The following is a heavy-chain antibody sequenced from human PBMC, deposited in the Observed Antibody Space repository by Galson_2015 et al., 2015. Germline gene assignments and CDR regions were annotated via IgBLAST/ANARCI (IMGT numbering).Heavy chain of an antibody. J-gene: IGHJ4*02. D-gene: IGHD6-13*01. CDR1: GYSISSGYF. CDR2: IYHSGST. CDR3: ARGGVAAGNWGY. V-gene: IGHV4-38-2*01. Sequence: ETLSLTCVVSGYSISSGYFWGWMRQPPGKGLEWIGSIYHSGSTYYNPSLKSRVTISVDTSKNQFSLKLNSVTAADTAVYYCARGGVAAGNWGYWGPGTLVTVSS.